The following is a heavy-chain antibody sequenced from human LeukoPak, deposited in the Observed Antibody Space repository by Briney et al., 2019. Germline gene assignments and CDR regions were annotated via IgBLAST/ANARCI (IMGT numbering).Heavy chain of an antibody. CDR1: RSSISCYY. J-gene: IGHJ4*02. D-gene: IGHD2-15*01. Sequence: NPSETLSLTCSVPRSSISCYYWSWIRQPPAKGLECIVLIYYMRSTNYQPSLKTRVPISPHPSKTQVSLKLNSVTAADTAVYYCARVLGSSLNFEYWGQGTLVTASS. CDR2: IYYMRST. V-gene: IGHV4-59*01. CDR3: ARVLGSSLNFEY.